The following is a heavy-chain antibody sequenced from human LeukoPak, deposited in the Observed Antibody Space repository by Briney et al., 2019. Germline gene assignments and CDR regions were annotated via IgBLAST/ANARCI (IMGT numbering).Heavy chain of an antibody. CDR2: IIPSGSTT. Sequence: GGSLRLSCAASGFTLSNAWMNWVRQAPGKGLEWVSGIIPSGSTTYYADSVKGRFTISRDNSKNTVYLQINSLRDEDTAVYYCARDRGWIQFEDWGQGTLVTASS. CDR3: ARDRGWIQFED. CDR1: GFTLSNAW. J-gene: IGHJ4*02. V-gene: IGHV3-23*01. D-gene: IGHD5-24*01.